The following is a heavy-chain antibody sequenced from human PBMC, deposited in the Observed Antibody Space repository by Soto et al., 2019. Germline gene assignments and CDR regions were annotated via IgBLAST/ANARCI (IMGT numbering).Heavy chain of an antibody. V-gene: IGHV3-30*18. Sequence: PGGSLRLSCAASGFTFSSYGMHWVRQAPGKGLEWVAVISYDGSNKYYADSVKGRFTISRDNSKNTLYLQMDSLRAEDTAVYYCAKGGRGQLWLDYWGQGTLVTVSS. CDR2: ISYDGSNK. CDR1: GFTFSSYG. CDR3: AKGGRGQLWLDY. D-gene: IGHD5-18*01. J-gene: IGHJ4*02.